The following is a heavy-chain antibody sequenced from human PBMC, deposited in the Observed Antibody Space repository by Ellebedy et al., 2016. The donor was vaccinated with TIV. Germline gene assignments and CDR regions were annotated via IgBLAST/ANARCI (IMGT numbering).Heavy chain of an antibody. CDR2: ISSSSSYI. Sequence: GGSLRLXXAASGFTFSSYSMNWVRQAPGKGLEWVSSISSSSSYIYYADSVKGRFTISRDNAKNSLYLQMNSLRAEDTAVYYCAREPAVVVIAADAFDIWGQGTMVTVSS. V-gene: IGHV3-21*01. J-gene: IGHJ3*02. CDR3: AREPAVVVIAADAFDI. CDR1: GFTFSSYS. D-gene: IGHD2-21*01.